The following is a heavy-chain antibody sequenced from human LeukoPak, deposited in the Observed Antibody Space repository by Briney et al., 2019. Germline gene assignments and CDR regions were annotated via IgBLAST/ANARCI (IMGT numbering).Heavy chain of an antibody. CDR2: IYYSGST. CDR1: GGSISSSSYY. D-gene: IGHD6-13*01. J-gene: IGHJ5*02. CDR3: ATGIAAAGGIWFDP. V-gene: IGHV4-39*01. Sequence: SETLSLTRTVSGGSISSSSYYWGWIRQPPGKGLEWIGSIYYSGSTYYNPSLKSRVTISVDTSKNQFSLKLSSVTAADTAVYYCATGIAAAGGIWFDPWGQGTLVTVSS.